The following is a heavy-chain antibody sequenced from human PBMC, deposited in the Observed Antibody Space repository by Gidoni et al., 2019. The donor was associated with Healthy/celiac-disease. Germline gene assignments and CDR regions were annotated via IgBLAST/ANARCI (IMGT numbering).Heavy chain of an antibody. CDR2: IRGSGGST. CDR1: GFTFSSYA. Sequence: EVQLLESGGGLVQPGGSLRLSCAASGFTFSSYAMSWVRQAPGKGLEWGSAIRGSGGSTYYADSVKGRFTISRDNSKNTLYLQMNSLRAEDTAVYYCAKEGCSGGSCYSGYFDYWGQGTLVTVSS. CDR3: AKEGCSGGSCYSGYFDY. D-gene: IGHD2-15*01. J-gene: IGHJ4*02. V-gene: IGHV3-23*01.